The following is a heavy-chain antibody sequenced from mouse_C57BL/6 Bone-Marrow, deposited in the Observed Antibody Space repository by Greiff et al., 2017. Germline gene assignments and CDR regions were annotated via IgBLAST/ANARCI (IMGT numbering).Heavy chain of an antibody. CDR2: FYPGSGSI. D-gene: IGHD1-1*01. CDR1: GYTFTEYT. CDR3: ARHEYDYGSSSWFAY. Sequence: VKVVESGAELVKPGASVKLSCKASGYTFTEYTIHWVKQRSGQGLEWIGWFYPGSGSIKYNEKFKDKATLTADKSSSTVYMELSRLTSEDSAVYFCARHEYDYGSSSWFAYWGQGTLVTVSA. J-gene: IGHJ3*01. V-gene: IGHV1-62-2*01.